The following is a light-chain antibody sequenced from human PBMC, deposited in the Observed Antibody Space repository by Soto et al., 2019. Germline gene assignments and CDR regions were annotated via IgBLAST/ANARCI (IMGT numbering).Light chain of an antibody. V-gene: IGKV3-15*01. CDR1: QSVSSN. Sequence: EIVMTHTLATLSVSPGERATLSCRASQSVSSNLTWFQQKPVQAPRLLINGASTRANRTRARLSASGTGTDITFTFRSLQSEDFAAYYCQHYNNWPITFCKGIRLEI. J-gene: IGKJ5*01. CDR3: QHYNNWPIT. CDR2: GAS.